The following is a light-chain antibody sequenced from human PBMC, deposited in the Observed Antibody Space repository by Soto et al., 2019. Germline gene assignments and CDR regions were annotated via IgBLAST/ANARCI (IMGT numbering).Light chain of an antibody. CDR2: GAS. J-gene: IGKJ5*01. Sequence: EIVLTQSPGTLSLSPGERAALSCRASQRVRSNLAWYQQKPGQAPRLLIYGASSRATGIPDRFSGSGSGTDFTLTISRLEPEDFAVYYCQQYGSSPSITFGQGTRLEI. CDR1: QRVRSN. V-gene: IGKV3-20*01. CDR3: QQYGSSPSIT.